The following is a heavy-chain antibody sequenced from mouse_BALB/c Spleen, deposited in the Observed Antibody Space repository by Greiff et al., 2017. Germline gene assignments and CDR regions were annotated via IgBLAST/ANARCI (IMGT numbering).Heavy chain of an antibody. Sequence: EVKLVESGGGLVQPGGSRKLSCAASGFTFSSFGMHWVRQAPEKGLEWVAYISSGSSTIYYADTVKGRFTISRDNPKNTLFLQMTSLRSEDTAMYYCARLYYGSSSYFDYWGQGTTLTVSS. CDR1: GFTFSSFG. V-gene: IGHV5-17*02. D-gene: IGHD1-1*01. CDR3: ARLYYGSSSYFDY. J-gene: IGHJ2*01. CDR2: ISSGSSTI.